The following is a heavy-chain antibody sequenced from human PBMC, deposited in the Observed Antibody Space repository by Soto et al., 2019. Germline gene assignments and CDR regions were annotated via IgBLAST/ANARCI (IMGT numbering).Heavy chain of an antibody. CDR3: TRDRAVTTVSVNYYYYGMDV. Sequence: ASVKVSCKASGYTFTGYGISWVRQAPGQGLEWMGWISAYNGNTNYAQKLQGRVTMTTDTSTSTAYMELRSLRSDDTAVYYCTRDRAVTTVSVNYYYYGMDVWGQGTTVTVSS. CDR1: GYTFTGYG. D-gene: IGHD4-17*01. CDR2: ISAYNGNT. V-gene: IGHV1-18*01. J-gene: IGHJ6*02.